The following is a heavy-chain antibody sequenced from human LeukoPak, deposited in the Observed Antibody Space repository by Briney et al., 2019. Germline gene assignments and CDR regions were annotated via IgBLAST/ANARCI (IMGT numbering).Heavy chain of an antibody. CDR1: GYTFTSYG. Sequence: ASVKVSCKASGYTFTSYGVSWVRQAPGQGLEWMGWISAYNGNTNYAQKLQGRVTMTTDTSTSTAYMELRSLRSGDTAVYYCARPRYCSSTSCPDAFDIWGQGTMVTVSP. D-gene: IGHD2-2*01. CDR3: ARPRYCSSTSCPDAFDI. V-gene: IGHV1-18*01. J-gene: IGHJ3*02. CDR2: ISAYNGNT.